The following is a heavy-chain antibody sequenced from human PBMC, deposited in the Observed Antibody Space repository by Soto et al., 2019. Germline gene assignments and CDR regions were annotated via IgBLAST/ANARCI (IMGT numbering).Heavy chain of an antibody. CDR2: ISAYNGNT. CDR3: ASSGWYSPHYHMDV. D-gene: IGHD6-19*01. Sequence: VASVKVSCKASGYTFNSFGISWVRQAPGQGLEWMGWISAYNGNTHYAQNLQGRLIMTTDTSTASMELRSLRSDDTAVHYCASSGWYSPHYHMDVWGQGTTVTVSS. J-gene: IGHJ6*02. V-gene: IGHV1-18*01. CDR1: GYTFNSFG.